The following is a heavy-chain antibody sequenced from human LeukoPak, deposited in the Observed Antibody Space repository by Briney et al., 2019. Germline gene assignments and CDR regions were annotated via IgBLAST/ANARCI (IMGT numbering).Heavy chain of an antibody. CDR2: ISGSGDST. J-gene: IGHJ5*02. Sequence: GGSLRLSCAASGFTFNNYAMSWVRQAPGKGLEWVSGISGSGDSTHNAGSVKGRFTISRDNSKSTLYLQMNSLRAEDTALYFCAKSPTGHYYDSSGRNNWFDPWGQGTLVTVSS. CDR1: GFTFNNYA. V-gene: IGHV3-23*01. CDR3: AKSPTGHYYDSSGRNNWFDP. D-gene: IGHD3-22*01.